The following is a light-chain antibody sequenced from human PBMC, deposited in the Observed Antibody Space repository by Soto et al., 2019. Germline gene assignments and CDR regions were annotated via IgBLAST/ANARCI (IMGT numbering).Light chain of an antibody. J-gene: IGKJ2*01. CDR1: QSVSSY. V-gene: IGKV3-11*01. CDR2: GAP. Sequence: EIVLTQSPATLSLPPGERATLSCRASQSVSSYLAWYQQKPGQAPRLLIYGAPNRATDIPARFSGSGSGTDFTLIISSLEPKDFAADYCQHRGKWPRTFGQGTKLEI. CDR3: QHRGKWPRT.